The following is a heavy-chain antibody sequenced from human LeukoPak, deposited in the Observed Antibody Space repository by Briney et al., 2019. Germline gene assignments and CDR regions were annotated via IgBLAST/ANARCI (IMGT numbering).Heavy chain of an antibody. V-gene: IGHV4-39*07. Sequence: SETLSLTCTVSGGSISSSSYYWGWICQPPGKGLEWIGSIYYSGSTYYNPSLKSRVTISVDTSKNQFSLKLSSVTAADTAVYYCVRGSGSYSKIPSDYWGQGTLVTVPS. CDR3: VRGSGSYSKIPSDY. CDR2: IYYSGST. CDR1: GGSISSSSYY. J-gene: IGHJ4*02. D-gene: IGHD3-10*01.